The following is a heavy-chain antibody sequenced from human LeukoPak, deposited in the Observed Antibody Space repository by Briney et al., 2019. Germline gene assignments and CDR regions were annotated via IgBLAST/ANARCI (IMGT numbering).Heavy chain of an antibody. CDR3: ASRVPYYDFWSGYYRYYGMDV. D-gene: IGHD3-3*01. CDR2: INHSGST. Sequence: SETLSLTCAVYGGSFSGYYWSWIRQPPGKGLEWIGEINHSGSTNYNPSLKSRVTISVDTSKNQSSLKLSSVTAADTAVYYCASRVPYYDFWSGYYRYYGMDVWGQGTTVTVSS. V-gene: IGHV4-34*01. CDR1: GGSFSGYY. J-gene: IGHJ6*02.